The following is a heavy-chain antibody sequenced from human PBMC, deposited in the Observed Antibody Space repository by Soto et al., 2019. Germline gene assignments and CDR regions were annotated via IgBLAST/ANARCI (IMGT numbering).Heavy chain of an antibody. CDR2: ISGSGGST. V-gene: IGHV3-23*01. CDR1: GFTFSSYA. D-gene: IGHD6-6*01. Sequence: GGSLRLSXAASGFTFSSYAMTWVRQAPGKGLEWVSAISGSGGSTYYADSVKGRFTISRDNSKNTLYLQMNSLRAEDTAVYYCAKVGDSSSFYYYGMDVWGQGTTVTVSS. J-gene: IGHJ6*02. CDR3: AKVGDSSSFYYYGMDV.